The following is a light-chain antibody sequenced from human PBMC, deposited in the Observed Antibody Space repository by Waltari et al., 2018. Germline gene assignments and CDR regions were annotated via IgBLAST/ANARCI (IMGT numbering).Light chain of an antibody. CDR3: CSYAGTTSWV. CDR1: GDDVGGYNL. CDR2: EVH. J-gene: IGLJ3*02. V-gene: IGLV2-23*02. Sequence: QSALTQPPSVSGSPGQSTTIPATGPGDDVGGYNLVSWYQQSSGKAPKLIIYEVHKLPSGVSSRFSASRSGNTASLTISGLQSEDEANYYCCSYAGTTSWVFGGGTKVTVL.